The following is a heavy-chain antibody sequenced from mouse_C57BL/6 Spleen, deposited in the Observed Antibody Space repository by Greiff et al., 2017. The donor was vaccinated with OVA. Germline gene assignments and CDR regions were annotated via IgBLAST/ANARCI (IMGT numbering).Heavy chain of an antibody. CDR1: GYAFSSYW. CDR3: ARSRIYYDYDVYYFDY. Sequence: QVQLQQSGAELVKPGASVKISCKASGYAFSSYWMNWVKQRPGKGLEWIGQIYPGDGDTNYNGKFKGKATLTADKSSSTAYMQVSSLTSEDSAVYCCARSRIYYDYDVYYFDYWGQGTTLTVSS. V-gene: IGHV1-80*01. D-gene: IGHD2-4*01. J-gene: IGHJ2*01. CDR2: IYPGDGDT.